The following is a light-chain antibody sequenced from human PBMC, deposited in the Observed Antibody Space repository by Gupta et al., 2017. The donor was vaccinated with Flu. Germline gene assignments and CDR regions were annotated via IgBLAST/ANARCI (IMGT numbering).Light chain of an antibody. CDR2: EVS. CDR3: NSYTSRSTLV. J-gene: IGLJ3*02. Sequence: QPVLTQPASISGPPAHSIPISSTGTSSGVGGYNYKSWYQHHPGKAPKLMMYEVSDRHSGVTNRFFGSKSGKPASLIISGLQAQDEDDDYCNSYTSRSTLVFGGGTNLTVL. CDR1: SSGVGGYNY. V-gene: IGLV2-14*01.